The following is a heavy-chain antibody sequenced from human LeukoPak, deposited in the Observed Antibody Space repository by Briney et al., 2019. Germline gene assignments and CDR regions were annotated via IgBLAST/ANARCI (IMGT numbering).Heavy chain of an antibody. CDR3: ASYSGWYAVTYYFDY. J-gene: IGHJ4*02. V-gene: IGHV4-61*02. D-gene: IGHD6-19*01. Sequence: SETLSLTCSVSGGSISSSNYYWSWIRQPAGKGLEWIGRIYTSESTNYNPSLKSRVTISVDTSRNQFSLKLSSVTAADTAVYYCASYSGWYAVTYYFDYWGQGTLVAVSS. CDR2: IYTSEST. CDR1: GGSISSSNYY.